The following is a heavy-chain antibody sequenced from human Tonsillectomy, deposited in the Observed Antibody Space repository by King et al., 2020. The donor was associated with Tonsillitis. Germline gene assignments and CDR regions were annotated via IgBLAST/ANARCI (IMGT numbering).Heavy chain of an antibody. CDR2: IIWNGGST. CDR3: ARDPGVATIWDRPIDY. V-gene: IGHV3-20*04. J-gene: IGHJ4*02. Sequence: VQLVESGGGVVRPGGSLRLSCAASGFTFGDYGMSWVRQAPGNGLEWVSGIIWNGGSTDSADSVKGRFTISRDNAKHSLYLQMNSLRAEDTALYYCARDPGVATIWDRPIDYWGQGTLVTVSS. CDR1: GFTFGDYG. D-gene: IGHD5-12*01.